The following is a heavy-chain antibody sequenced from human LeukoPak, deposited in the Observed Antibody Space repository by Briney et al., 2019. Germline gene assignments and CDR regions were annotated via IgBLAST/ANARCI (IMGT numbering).Heavy chain of an antibody. Sequence: SETLSLTCTVSGGSISSSSYYWGWIRQPPGTGLEWIGSIYYSGSTYYTPSLKSRVPISVDTSKNQFSLKLSSVTPADTAVYSCARPTTKSSDFDYWGQGPLVTVYS. D-gene: IGHD6-19*01. CDR1: GGSISSSSYY. V-gene: IGHV4-39*01. CDR2: IYYSGST. CDR3: ARPTTKSSDFDY. J-gene: IGHJ4*02.